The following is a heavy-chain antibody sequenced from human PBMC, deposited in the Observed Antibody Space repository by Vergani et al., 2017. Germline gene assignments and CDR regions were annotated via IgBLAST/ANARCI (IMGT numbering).Heavy chain of an antibody. V-gene: IGHV4-59*11. CDR1: FDSIRNLY. Sequence: QVQLQESGPGLVKSSETLSLTCSVSFDSIRNLYCNWIRQPPGKGLEWIGSIHYSENTNYNPSLKTRGTISVYTSKNQFSLTLTSVTAADTAVYYCASDTHSGERADRWGQGILVTVSS. CDR2: IHYSENT. J-gene: IGHJ5*02. CDR3: ASDTHSGERADR. D-gene: IGHD6-19*01.